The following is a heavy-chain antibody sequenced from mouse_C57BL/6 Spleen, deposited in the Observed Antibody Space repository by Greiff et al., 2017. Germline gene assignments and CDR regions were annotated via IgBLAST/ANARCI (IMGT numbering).Heavy chain of an antibody. D-gene: IGHD1-1*01. J-gene: IGHJ4*01. CDR1: GYAFSSYW. CDR2: IYPGDGDT. Sequence: VQLQQSGAELVKPGASVKISCKASGYAFSSYWMNWVKQRPGKGLEWIGQIYPGDGDTNYNGKFKGKATLTADKSSSTAYMQLSSLTAEDSAVYFCASPYYDGSSHYAMGYWGQGTSVTVSS. V-gene: IGHV1-80*01. CDR3: ASPYYDGSSHYAMGY.